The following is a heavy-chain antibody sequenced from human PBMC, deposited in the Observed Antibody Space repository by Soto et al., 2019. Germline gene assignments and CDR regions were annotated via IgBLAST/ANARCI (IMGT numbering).Heavy chain of an antibody. CDR3: AKVIAADGTGY. Sequence: EVQLLESGGGLVQPGGSLRLSCAASGFTFSGYAMSWVRQAPGKGLEWVSVVGGSGATTDYADSVKGRFTISRDNSKNTLYLQMNSLRAEDTAVYYCAKVIAADGTGYWGQGTLVTVSS. D-gene: IGHD6-13*01. CDR1: GFTFSGYA. CDR2: VGGSGATT. J-gene: IGHJ4*02. V-gene: IGHV3-23*01.